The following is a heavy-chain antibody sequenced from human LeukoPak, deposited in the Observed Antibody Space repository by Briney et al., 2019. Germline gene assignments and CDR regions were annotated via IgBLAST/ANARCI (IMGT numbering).Heavy chain of an antibody. CDR1: GFTFSSYW. V-gene: IGHV3-74*01. J-gene: IGHJ5*02. Sequence: GGSLRLSCAASGFTFSSYWMHWVRQAPGKGLVWVSHIYSRGSTYHADSVKGRFAISRDNSKNTLSLQMNSLRADDTAVYYCKSRTTWGQGTLVTVPS. CDR3: KSRTT. CDR2: IYSRGST. D-gene: IGHD1-14*01.